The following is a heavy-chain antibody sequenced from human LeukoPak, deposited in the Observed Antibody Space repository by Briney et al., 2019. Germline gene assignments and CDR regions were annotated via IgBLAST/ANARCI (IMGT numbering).Heavy chain of an antibody. CDR1: GFTFSSFW. Sequence: GGSLRLSCAASGFTFSSFWMHWVRQVPGKGLVWVSRINGDGSSTSHADSVKGRFTISRDNAKDTLYLQMNSLRAEDTAVYYCARGKVGYGVDVWGQGTTVTVSS. D-gene: IGHD3-10*01. V-gene: IGHV3-74*01. CDR2: INGDGSST. CDR3: ARGKVGYGVDV. J-gene: IGHJ6*02.